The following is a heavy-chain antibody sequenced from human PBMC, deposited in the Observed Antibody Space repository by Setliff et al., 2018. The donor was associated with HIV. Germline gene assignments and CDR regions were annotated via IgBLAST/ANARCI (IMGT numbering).Heavy chain of an antibody. CDR2: VSQSGST. CDR1: GVSINRTDHY. J-gene: IGHJ5*02. CDR3: ARVPVAGANWFDP. D-gene: IGHD2-21*01. V-gene: IGHV4-39*01. Sequence: PSETLSLTCSVSGVSINRTDHYWGWIRQSPGKRLEWIGSVSQSGSTYYNPSLKSRITISVDWSKNLFSLKLISVTAADQGVYYCARVPVAGANWFDPWGLGTLVTVSS.